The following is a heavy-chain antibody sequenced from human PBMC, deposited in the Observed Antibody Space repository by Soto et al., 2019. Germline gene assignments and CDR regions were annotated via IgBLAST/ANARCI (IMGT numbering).Heavy chain of an antibody. V-gene: IGHV4-31*03. J-gene: IGHJ4*02. CDR1: GGSISSGGYY. Sequence: QLPLQESGPGLVKPSQTLSLTCTVAGGSISSGGYYWSWIRQHPGKGLEWIGYIYYSGSPYYNPSLKSRVTISVDTSKKQFSLKLSTVTAADTAVYYCARSHWGSRFDYWGQGTLVTVSS. CDR2: IYYSGSP. CDR3: ARSHWGSRFDY. D-gene: IGHD3-16*01.